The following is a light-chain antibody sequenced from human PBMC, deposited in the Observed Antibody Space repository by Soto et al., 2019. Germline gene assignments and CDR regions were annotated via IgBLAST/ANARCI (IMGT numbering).Light chain of an antibody. V-gene: IGKV3-20*01. J-gene: IGKJ1*01. CDR1: QSVSSSY. CDR3: QQYGSSPTWT. CDR2: GAS. Sequence: EIVVTQSPDTLSWSPGETATLWCGASQSVSSSYLAWYQQKPGQAPRLLIYGASSRATGIPDRFSGSGSGTDFTLTISRLEPEDFAVYYCQQYGSSPTWTFGQGTKVDI.